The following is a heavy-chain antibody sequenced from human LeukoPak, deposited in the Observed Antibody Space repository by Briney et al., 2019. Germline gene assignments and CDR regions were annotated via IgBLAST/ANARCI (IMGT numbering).Heavy chain of an antibody. CDR3: AKAPYCPIDVCRYFDY. D-gene: IGHD2-8*01. CDR1: GFTFTTYP. V-gene: IGHV3-23*01. Sequence: PGGSLRLSCAASGFTFTTYPMSWVRQAPGKGLEWVSTISASGGGTYYADSVKGRFTISRDNSRSTVFLQMSSLRAEDTAVYYCAKAPYCPIDVCRYFDYWGQGILVSVSS. J-gene: IGHJ4*02. CDR2: ISASGGGT.